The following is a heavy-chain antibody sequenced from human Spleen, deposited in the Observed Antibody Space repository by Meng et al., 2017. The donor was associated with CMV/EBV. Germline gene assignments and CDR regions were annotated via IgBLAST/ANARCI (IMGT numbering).Heavy chain of an antibody. J-gene: IGHJ5*02. Sequence: SGYTFTDYGIGWVRQAPGQGLEWMGWISSYNGNTNYAQKLQGRVTMTTDTSTSTAYVELRSLRSDDTAVYYCARVTMTTAGGGWYDPWGQGTLVTVSS. D-gene: IGHD4-11*01. CDR1: GYTFTDYG. V-gene: IGHV1-18*01. CDR3: ARVTMTTAGGGWYDP. CDR2: ISSYNGNT.